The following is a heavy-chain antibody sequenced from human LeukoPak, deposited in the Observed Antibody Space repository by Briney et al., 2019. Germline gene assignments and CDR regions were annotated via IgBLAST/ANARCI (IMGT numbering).Heavy chain of an antibody. Sequence: KSSGTLSLTCTVSGDSISSSYWWSWVRQPPGKGLEWIGEIYHTGSTNYNPSLESRVTMSVDKSKNQFSLKLSSVTAADTAVYYCARDNGRIAAAGWRYLAPDYWGQGTLVTVSS. D-gene: IGHD6-13*01. J-gene: IGHJ4*02. CDR1: GDSISSSYW. V-gene: IGHV4-4*02. CDR2: IYHTGST. CDR3: ARDNGRIAAAGWRYLAPDY.